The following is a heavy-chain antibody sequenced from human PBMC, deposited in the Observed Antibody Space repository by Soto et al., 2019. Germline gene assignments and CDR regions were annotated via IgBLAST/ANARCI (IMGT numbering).Heavy chain of an antibody. J-gene: IGHJ6*02. CDR2: IKSRVVGGTA. V-gene: IGHV3-15*01. Sequence: GLSLRLSCYAAGFSFCNAWMNWVRQGPGKEPESLGRIKSRVVGGTADYGAATKGRFSISRDDLKNMLYLQMNSLKPDATAVYYCTTLSSLYYDGMDVWDQGTTVTFSS. CDR1: GFSFCNAW. CDR3: TTLSSLYYDGMDV.